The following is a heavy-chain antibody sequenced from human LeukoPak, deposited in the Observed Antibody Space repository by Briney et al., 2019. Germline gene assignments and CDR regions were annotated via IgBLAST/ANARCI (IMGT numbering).Heavy chain of an antibody. CDR2: IWYDGSNK. CDR1: GFTFSSYG. CDR3: ARDSSTYAGPPDY. Sequence: GGSLRLSCAASGFTFSSYGIHWVRQAPNKGLEWVAVIWYDGSNKFYADSVKGRFTVSRDNSKNTLYLQMNSLRAEDTAVYYCARDSSTYAGPPDYWGQGTLVTVSS. V-gene: IGHV3-33*01. D-gene: IGHD2-2*01. J-gene: IGHJ4*02.